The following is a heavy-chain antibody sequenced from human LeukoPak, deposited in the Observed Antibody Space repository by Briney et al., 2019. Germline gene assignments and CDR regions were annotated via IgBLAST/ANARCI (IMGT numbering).Heavy chain of an antibody. Sequence: GGSLRLSCAASGFTFSNYAMSWVRQAPGKGLEWVSTISGSGGTTYYADSVKGRFTISRDNSRTTLFLQMSSLRAGDTALYYCANDFYGSGSYYFDYWGQGALVTVSS. CDR2: ISGSGGTT. J-gene: IGHJ4*02. V-gene: IGHV3-23*01. CDR3: ANDFYGSGSYYFDY. D-gene: IGHD3-10*01. CDR1: GFTFSNYA.